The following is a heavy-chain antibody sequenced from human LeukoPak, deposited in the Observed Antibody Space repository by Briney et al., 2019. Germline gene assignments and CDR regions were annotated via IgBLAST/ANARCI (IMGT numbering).Heavy chain of an antibody. CDR2: INHSGST. CDR3: ARIYCSSTSCYKGYYYYYGMDV. CDR1: GGSISSYY. J-gene: IGHJ6*02. V-gene: IGHV4-34*01. D-gene: IGHD2-2*02. Sequence: SETLSLTCTVSGGSISSYYWSWIRQPPGKGLEWIGEINHSGSTNYNPSLKSRVTISVDTSKNQFSLKLSSVTAADTAVYYCARIYCSSTSCYKGYYYYYGMDVWGQGTTVTVSS.